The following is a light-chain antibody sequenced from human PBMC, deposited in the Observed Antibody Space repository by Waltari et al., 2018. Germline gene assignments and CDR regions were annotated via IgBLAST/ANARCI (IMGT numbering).Light chain of an antibody. J-gene: IGKJ1*01. CDR3: QHYVRLPVS. Sequence: EIVLTQSPGTLSLSPGERATLSCRASQSVSRSLAWYQQKPGQAPRLLIYGASSRATGVPDRVSGSGFGTDVSLTISRLEPEDFAVYYCQHYVRLPVSFGQGTKVEIK. CDR2: GAS. V-gene: IGKV3-20*01. CDR1: QSVSRS.